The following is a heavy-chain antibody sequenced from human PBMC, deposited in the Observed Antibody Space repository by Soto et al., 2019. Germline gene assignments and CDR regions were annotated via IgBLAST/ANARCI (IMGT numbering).Heavy chain of an antibody. CDR1: GFTFSSYG. J-gene: IGHJ4*02. Sequence: PGGSLRLSCAASGFTFSSYGMHWVRQAPGKGLEWVAVIWYDGSNKYYADSVKGRFTISRDNSKNTLYLQMNSLRAEDTAVYYCASGIAARGYIDYWGQGTLVTVSS. CDR2: IWYDGSNK. V-gene: IGHV3-33*01. CDR3: ASGIAARGYIDY. D-gene: IGHD6-6*01.